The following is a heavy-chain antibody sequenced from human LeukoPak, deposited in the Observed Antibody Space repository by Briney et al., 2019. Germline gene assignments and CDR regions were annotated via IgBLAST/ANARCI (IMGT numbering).Heavy chain of an antibody. CDR3: ARSEDYDFWSGYSEYNWFDP. V-gene: IGHV4-59*01. D-gene: IGHD3-3*01. CDR2: IYYSGST. J-gene: IGHJ5*02. CDR1: GGSISSYY. Sequence: PSETLSLTCTVSGGSISSYYWSWIRQPPGKGLVWIGYIYYSGSTNYNPSLKSRVTISVDTSKNQFSLKLSSVTAADTAVYYCARSEDYDFWSGYSEYNWFDPWGQGTLVTVSS.